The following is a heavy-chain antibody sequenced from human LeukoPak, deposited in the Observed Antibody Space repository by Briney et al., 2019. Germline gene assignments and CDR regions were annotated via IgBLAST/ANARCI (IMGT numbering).Heavy chain of an antibody. D-gene: IGHD3-3*01. CDR1: GFTFSSYG. Sequence: PGGSLRLSCAASGFTFSSYGMNRVRQAPGKGLEWVSSISSSSSYIYYADSVKGRFTISRDNAKNSLYLQMNSLRAEDTAVYYCAREGNDFWSGYYNFDYWGQGTLVTVSS. CDR3: AREGNDFWSGYYNFDY. J-gene: IGHJ4*02. CDR2: ISSSSSYI. V-gene: IGHV3-21*01.